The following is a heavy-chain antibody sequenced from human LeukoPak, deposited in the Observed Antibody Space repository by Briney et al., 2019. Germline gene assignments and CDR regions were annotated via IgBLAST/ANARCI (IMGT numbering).Heavy chain of an antibody. J-gene: IGHJ6*04. CDR1: GYTFTSYG. V-gene: IGHV1-18*04. CDR3: ARDGVWFANCYYYGMDV. CDR2: ISAYNGNT. Sequence: ASVKVSCKASGYTFTSYGISWVRQAPGQGLEWMGWISAYNGNTNYAQKFQGRVTMTTDTSTSTAYMELRSLRSDDTAVYYCARDGVWFANCYYYGMDVWGKGTTVTVSS. D-gene: IGHD3-10*01.